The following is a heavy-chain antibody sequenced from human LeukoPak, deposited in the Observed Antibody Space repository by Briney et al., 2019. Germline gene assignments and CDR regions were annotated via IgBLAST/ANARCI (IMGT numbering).Heavy chain of an antibody. CDR2: ISGSGGST. CDR3: ARALSSTSCYYDY. J-gene: IGHJ4*02. Sequence: PGGSLRLSCAASGFTFSSYAMSWVRQAPGKGLEWVSAISGSGGSTYYADSVKGRFTISRDNAKNSLYLQMNSLRAEDTAVYYCARALSSTSCYYDYWGQGTLVTVSS. D-gene: IGHD2-2*01. CDR1: GFTFSSYA. V-gene: IGHV3-23*01.